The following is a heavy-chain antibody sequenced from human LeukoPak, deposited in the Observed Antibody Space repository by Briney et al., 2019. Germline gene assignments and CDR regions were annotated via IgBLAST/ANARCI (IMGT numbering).Heavy chain of an antibody. D-gene: IGHD4-17*01. J-gene: IGHJ4*02. CDR2: IFPGDSDT. CDR3: ARLASEDYSDHTPTY. V-gene: IGHV5-51*01. CDR1: GYSFTNYW. Sequence: GESLKISCNASGYSFTNYWIGWVRQMPGKGLEWMGIIFPGDSDTRYSPSFEGQVIISVDKSISTAYLQWSSLKASDTAIYYCARLASEDYSDHTPTYWGQGTLVTVSS.